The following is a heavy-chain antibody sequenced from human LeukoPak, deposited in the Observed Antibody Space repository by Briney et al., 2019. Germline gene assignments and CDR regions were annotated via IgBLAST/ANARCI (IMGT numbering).Heavy chain of an antibody. CDR1: GGSMTSGDYY. V-gene: IGHV4-31*03. Sequence: PSQTLSLTCTVSGGSMTSGDYYWSWTRQHPGKGLEWLGYIHYSGSTYYNPSLKSRVTISVDTSKNQFSLKLSSVTAADTAVFYCARNFDSYNAINLWSQGTVVTVSS. CDR2: IHYSGST. J-gene: IGHJ3*01. CDR3: ARNFDSYNAINL. D-gene: IGHD3-22*01.